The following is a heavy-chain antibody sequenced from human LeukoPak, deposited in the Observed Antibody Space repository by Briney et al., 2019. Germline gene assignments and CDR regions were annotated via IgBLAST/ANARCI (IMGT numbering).Heavy chain of an antibody. J-gene: IGHJ3*02. CDR1: GYTFTGYY. Sequence: ASVKVSCKASGYTFTGYYMHWVRQAPGQGLEWMGWINPNSGGTNYAQKFQGRVTMTRDTSISTAYMELSRLRSDDTAVYYCVAGGRGYDSYIEDAFDIWGQGTMVTVSS. CDR3: VAGGRGYDSYIEDAFDI. D-gene: IGHD5-12*01. V-gene: IGHV1-2*02. CDR2: INPNSGGT.